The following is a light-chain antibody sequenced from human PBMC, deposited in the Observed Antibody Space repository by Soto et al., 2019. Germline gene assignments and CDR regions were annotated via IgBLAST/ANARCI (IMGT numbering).Light chain of an antibody. V-gene: IGLV2-23*01. CDR1: SSDVGSYNL. CDR3: CSYGGSSTLA. Sequence: QSALTQPASVSGSPGQSITISCTGTSSDVGSYNLVSWYQQHPGKAPKLMIYEGSKRPSGVSNRFSGSKSGNTASLTISGLQAEDEADYYCCSYGGSSTLAFGGGTQVTVL. J-gene: IGLJ2*01. CDR2: EGS.